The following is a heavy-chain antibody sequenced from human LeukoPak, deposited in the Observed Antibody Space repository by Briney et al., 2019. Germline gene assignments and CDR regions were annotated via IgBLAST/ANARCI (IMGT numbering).Heavy chain of an antibody. CDR1: GLTLDDYA. CDR3: ATRGYYYDSGGYSYFDY. J-gene: IGHJ4*02. Sequence: GGSLRLSCAASGLTLDDYAMHWVRQPPGKGLEWVSLISGDGGSTYYADSVKGRFTISRDNSKNSLYLQMNSLRAEDTAVYYCATRGYYYDSGGYSYFDYWGQGTLVTVSS. V-gene: IGHV3-43*02. D-gene: IGHD3-22*01. CDR2: ISGDGGST.